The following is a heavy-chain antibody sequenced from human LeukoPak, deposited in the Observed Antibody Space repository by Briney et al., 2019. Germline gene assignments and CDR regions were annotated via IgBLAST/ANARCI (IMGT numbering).Heavy chain of an antibody. V-gene: IGHV3-33*08. Sequence: GGSLRLSCAASGFTFSSYAMHWVRQAPGKGLEWVAVIWYDGSNKYYADSVKGRFTISRDNSKNTLYLQMNSLRAEDTAVYYCASDTAWGAFDIWGQGTMVTVSS. CDR2: IWYDGSNK. CDR1: GFTFSSYA. CDR3: ASDTAWGAFDI. J-gene: IGHJ3*02. D-gene: IGHD1-26*01.